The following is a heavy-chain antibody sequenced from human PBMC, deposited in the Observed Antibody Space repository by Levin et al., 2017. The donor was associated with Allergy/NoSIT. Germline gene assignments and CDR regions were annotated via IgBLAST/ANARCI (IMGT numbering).Heavy chain of an antibody. V-gene: IGHV3-30*04. J-gene: IGHJ6*02. CDR2: ISYDGSNK. CDR3: AREGWDIVVGPAAHYYYYGMDV. CDR1: GFTFSSYA. D-gene: IGHD2-2*01. Sequence: GGSLRLSCAASGFTFSSYAMHWVRQAPGKGLEWVAVISYDGSNKYYADSVKGRFTISRDNSKNTLYLQMNSLRAEDTAVYYCAREGWDIVVGPAAHYYYYGMDVWGQGTTVTVSS.